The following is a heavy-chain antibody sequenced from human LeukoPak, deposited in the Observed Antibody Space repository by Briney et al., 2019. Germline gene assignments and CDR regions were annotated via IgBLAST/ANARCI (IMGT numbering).Heavy chain of an antibody. J-gene: IGHJ3*02. CDR2: ISYDGSNK. CDR1: GFTFSSYA. D-gene: IGHD1-26*01. Sequence: GGSLRLSCAASGFTFSSYAMHWVRQAPGKGLEWVAVISYDGSNKYYADSVKGRFTISRDNSKNTLYLQMNSLRAEDTAVYYCARDSVRVGATTGAFDIWGQGTMVTVSS. CDR3: ARDSVRVGATTGAFDI. V-gene: IGHV3-30*04.